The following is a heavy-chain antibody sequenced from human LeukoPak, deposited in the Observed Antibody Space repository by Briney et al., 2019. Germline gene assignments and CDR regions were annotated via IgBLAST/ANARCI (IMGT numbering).Heavy chain of an antibody. D-gene: IGHD3-22*01. CDR2: IKSKTDGGTT. V-gene: IGHV3-15*01. CDR1: GFTFSNAW. CDR3: TTPPYYYDSSGFPLGS. Sequence: PGGSLRLSCAASGFTFSNAWMSWVRQAPGKGLEWVGRIKSKTDGGTTDYAAPVKGRFTISRDDSKNTLYPQMNSLKTEDTAVYYCTTPPYYYDSSGFPLGSWGQGTLVTVSS. J-gene: IGHJ5*02.